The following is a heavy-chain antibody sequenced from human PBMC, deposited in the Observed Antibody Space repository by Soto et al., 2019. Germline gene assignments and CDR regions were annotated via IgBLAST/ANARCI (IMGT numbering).Heavy chain of an antibody. V-gene: IGHV3-48*01. CDR2: ISSSSSTI. D-gene: IGHD3-3*01. CDR3: ARDLWDIYDFWSGYYTSEPHWFDP. Sequence: PGGSLRLSCAASGFTFSSYSMNWVRQAPGKGLEWVSYISSSSSTIYYADSVKGRFTISRDNAKNSLYLQMNSLRAEDTAVYYCARDLWDIYDFWSGYYTSEPHWFDPWGQGTLVTVSS. J-gene: IGHJ5*02. CDR1: GFTFSSYS.